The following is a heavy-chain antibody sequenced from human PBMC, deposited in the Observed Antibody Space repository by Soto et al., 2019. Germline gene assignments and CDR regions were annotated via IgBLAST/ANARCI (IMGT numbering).Heavy chain of an antibody. CDR3: AKNGQPPYYYYRMDV. CDR2: ISGYNGDT. J-gene: IGHJ6*02. D-gene: IGHD2-8*01. V-gene: IGHV1-18*01. Sequence: QGQLVQSGPEAKKPGASVTVSCKASGYTFSRYGISWVRQAPGQGLEWMGWISGYNGDTKYAQKVQGRVTMTIDTSTYTAYMQLRSLTSDDTVIYYCAKNGQPPYYYYRMDVGGQGSTVTVSS. CDR1: GYTFSRYG.